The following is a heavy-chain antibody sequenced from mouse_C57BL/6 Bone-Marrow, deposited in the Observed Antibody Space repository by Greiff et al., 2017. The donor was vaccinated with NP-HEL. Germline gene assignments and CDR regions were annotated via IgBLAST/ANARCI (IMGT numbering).Heavy chain of an antibody. V-gene: IGHV1-58*01. CDR3: ARIEGTAQASWFAY. CDR2: IYIGNGYT. CDR1: GYTFTSYG. J-gene: IGHJ3*01. Sequence: VHVKQSGAELVRPGSSVKMSCKTSGYTFTSYGINWVKQRPGQGLEWIGYIYIGNGYTEYNEKFKGKATLTSDTSSSTAYMQLSSLTSEDSAIYFCARIEGTAQASWFAYWGQGTLVTVSA. D-gene: IGHD3-2*02.